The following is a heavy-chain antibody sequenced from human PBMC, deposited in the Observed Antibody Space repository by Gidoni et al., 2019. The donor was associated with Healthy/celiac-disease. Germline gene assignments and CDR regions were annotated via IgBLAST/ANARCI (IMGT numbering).Heavy chain of an antibody. J-gene: IGHJ5*02. D-gene: IGHD1-1*01. V-gene: IGHV3-7*03. CDR1: GFTFSSYW. CDR2: IKQDGSEK. CDR3: ARVQLERRGNWFDP. Sequence: EVQLVESGGGLVQPGGSLRLSCAASGFTFSSYWMSWVRQAPGKGLEWVANIKQDGSEKYYVDSVKGRFTISRDNAKNSLYLQMNSLRAEDTAVYYCARVQLERRGNWFDPWGQGTLVTVSS.